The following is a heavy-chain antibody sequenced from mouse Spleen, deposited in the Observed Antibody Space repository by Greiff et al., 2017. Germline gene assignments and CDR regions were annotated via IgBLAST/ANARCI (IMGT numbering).Heavy chain of an antibody. CDR3: ARGITTGAPFAY. J-gene: IGHJ3*01. V-gene: IGHV14-3*01. D-gene: IGHD1-1*01. Sequence: VQLKQSVAELVRPGASVKLSCTASGFNIKNTYMHWVKQRPEQGLAWIGRIDPANGNPKYPPKFQGKATFTADTSSNTAYLQHSSLTAEDTDIYYCARGITTGAPFAYWGQGTLVTGSA. CDR2: IDPANGNP. CDR1: GFNIKNTY.